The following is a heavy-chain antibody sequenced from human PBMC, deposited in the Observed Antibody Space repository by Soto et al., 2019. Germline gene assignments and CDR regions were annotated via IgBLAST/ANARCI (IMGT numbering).Heavy chain of an antibody. Sequence: QVQLVQSGAEVKKPGASVKVSCKVSGHTLTEFSMHWVRQAPGKGLEWMGGFDPEDGETIYAQRFQGRVTMTEDTSTDSAYMALSSLRSEDTAVYYCAAGGTRWLPSPFDYWGPGTLVPFSS. J-gene: IGHJ4*02. V-gene: IGHV1-24*01. CDR3: AAGGTRWLPSPFDY. CDR1: GHTLTEFS. CDR2: FDPEDGET. D-gene: IGHD1-1*01.